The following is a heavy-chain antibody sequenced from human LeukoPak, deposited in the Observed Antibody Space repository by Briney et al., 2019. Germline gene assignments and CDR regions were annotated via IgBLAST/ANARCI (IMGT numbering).Heavy chain of an antibody. CDR3: ARDTTDYGDYNWFDP. D-gene: IGHD4-17*01. CDR1: GFTFSSYA. V-gene: IGHV3-30*04. CDR2: ISYDGSNK. Sequence: GGSLRLSCAASGFTFSSYAMHWVRQAPGKGLEWVAVISYDGSNKYYADSVKGRFTISGDNSKNTLYLQMNSLRAEDTAVYYCARDTTDYGDYNWFDPWGQGTLVTVSS. J-gene: IGHJ5*02.